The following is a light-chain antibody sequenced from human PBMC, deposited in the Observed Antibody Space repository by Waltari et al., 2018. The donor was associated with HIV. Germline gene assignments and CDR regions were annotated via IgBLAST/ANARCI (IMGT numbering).Light chain of an antibody. CDR3: NSFTSSTTYV. CDR1: SSDVGGYNR. V-gene: IGLV2-18*02. Sequence: QSALTQPPSVSGSPGQSVTISCTGTSSDVGGYNRVTWYQQPPGTVPKVIIYEVSNPPSGVPDRFSGSKSGNTASLTISGLQAEDEADYYCNSFTSSTTYVFGTGTKVTVL. J-gene: IGLJ1*01. CDR2: EVS.